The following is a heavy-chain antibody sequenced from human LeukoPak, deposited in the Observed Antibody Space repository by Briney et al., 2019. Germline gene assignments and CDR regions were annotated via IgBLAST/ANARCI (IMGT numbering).Heavy chain of an antibody. CDR1: GFTFSQYP. Sequence: GGSLRLSCAASGFTFSQYPMHWVRQAPGKGLEWVAVISYDGSNKYYADSVKGRFTISRDNSKNTLYLQMNSLRAEDTAVYYCARDRYYDSSGYPNPYYYMDVWGKGTTVTVSS. J-gene: IGHJ6*03. D-gene: IGHD3-22*01. V-gene: IGHV3-30-3*01. CDR2: ISYDGSNK. CDR3: ARDRYYDSSGYPNPYYYMDV.